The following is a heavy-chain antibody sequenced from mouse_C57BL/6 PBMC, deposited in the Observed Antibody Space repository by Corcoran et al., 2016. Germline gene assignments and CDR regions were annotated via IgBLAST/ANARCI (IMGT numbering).Heavy chain of an antibody. CDR3: ARHEEYDYDEYSYAMDY. CDR1: GYTFTEYT. CDR2: FYPGSGSI. V-gene: IGHV1-62-2*01. Sequence: QVQLQQSGAELVKPGASVKLSCTASGYTFTEYTIHWVKQRSGQGLEWIGWFYPGSGSIKYNEKFKDKATLTADKSSSTVYMELSRLTSEDSAVYFCARHEEYDYDEYSYAMDYWGQGTSVTVSS. D-gene: IGHD2-4*01. J-gene: IGHJ4*01.